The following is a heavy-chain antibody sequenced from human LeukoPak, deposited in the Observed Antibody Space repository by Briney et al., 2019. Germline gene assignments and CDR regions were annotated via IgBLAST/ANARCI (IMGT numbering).Heavy chain of an antibody. CDR1: GFTFSSYS. D-gene: IGHD6-6*01. V-gene: IGHV3-21*01. CDR2: ISGSSSYT. Sequence: GGSLRLSCATSGFTFSSYSMNWVRQAPGKGLEWVSFISGSSSYTHYADSVKGRFTISRDNAKSALYLQMNSLRVEDAAVYYCARGLFVLHYSSSSPFDCWGQGTLVTVSS. J-gene: IGHJ4*02. CDR3: ARGLFVLHYSSSSPFDC.